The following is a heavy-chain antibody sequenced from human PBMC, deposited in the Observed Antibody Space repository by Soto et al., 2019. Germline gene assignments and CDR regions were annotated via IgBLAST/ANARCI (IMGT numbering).Heavy chain of an antibody. D-gene: IGHD6-13*01. J-gene: IGHJ4*02. CDR2: ISGYNGDT. Sequence: ASVKVSCKASGYAFTSCGISCVRQAPGQGLEWMGWISGYNGDTNYAQKLQGRVTMTTDTSTNTAYMELRSLRSDDTAVYYCARAPQTVAGAGIWYWGQGTLVTVS. CDR3: ARAPQTVAGAGIWY. CDR1: GYAFTSCG. V-gene: IGHV1-18*04.